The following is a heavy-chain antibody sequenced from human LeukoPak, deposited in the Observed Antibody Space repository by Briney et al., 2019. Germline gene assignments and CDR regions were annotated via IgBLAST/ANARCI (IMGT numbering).Heavy chain of an antibody. CDR1: GGSVSSGTHY. J-gene: IGHJ4*02. Sequence: SETLSLTCAVSGGSVSSGTHYWSWIRQPPGKGLEWIGYIYNSGSTKYNPSLKSRVTISVDTSKNQFSLKLSSVTAADTAVYYCARRGYDSSGYYYAYWGQGTLVTVSS. D-gene: IGHD3-22*01. V-gene: IGHV4-61*01. CDR3: ARRGYDSSGYYYAY. CDR2: IYNSGST.